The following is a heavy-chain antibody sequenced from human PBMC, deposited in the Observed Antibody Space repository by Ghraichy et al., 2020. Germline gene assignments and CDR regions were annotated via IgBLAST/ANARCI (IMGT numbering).Heavy chain of an antibody. Sequence: GGSLRLSCAASGFTFSSYGINWVRQAPGKGLQWVSSISGNSGYIYYADSLKGRFTISRDNAKNSLYLQMNSLRAEDTAVYYCATGGIVVGEFDYWGQGTLVTVSS. CDR2: ISGNSGYI. D-gene: IGHD3-22*01. V-gene: IGHV3-21*06. J-gene: IGHJ4*02. CDR3: ATGGIVVGEFDY. CDR1: GFTFSSYG.